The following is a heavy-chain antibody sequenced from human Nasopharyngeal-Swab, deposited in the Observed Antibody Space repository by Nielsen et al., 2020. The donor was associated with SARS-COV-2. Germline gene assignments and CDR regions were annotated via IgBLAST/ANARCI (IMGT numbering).Heavy chain of an antibody. D-gene: IGHD3-3*01. V-gene: IGHV3-23*03. CDR2: IYSGGSST. CDR1: GFTFSSYA. Sequence: GGSLRLSCAASGFTFSSYAMSWVRQAPGKGLEWVSVIYSGGSSTYYADSVKGRFTISRDNSKNTLYLQMIGLRAEDTAVYYCAKDPYYDFWSGYYFDYWDQGTLITVSS. J-gene: IGHJ4*02. CDR3: AKDPYYDFWSGYYFDY.